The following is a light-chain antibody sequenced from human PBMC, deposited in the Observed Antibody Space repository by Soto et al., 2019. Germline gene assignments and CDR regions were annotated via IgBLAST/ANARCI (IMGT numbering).Light chain of an antibody. CDR3: QQYGSSPS. Sequence: EIVMTQSPATLSVSPGERATLSCRASQSVGSSLAWYQQEPGQAPRLLIYGASTRATGIPARFSGSGSGKEFTLTISRLQSEDFAVYYCQQYGSSPSLGGGAKVDIK. J-gene: IGKJ4*01. CDR1: QSVGSS. V-gene: IGKV3-15*01. CDR2: GAS.